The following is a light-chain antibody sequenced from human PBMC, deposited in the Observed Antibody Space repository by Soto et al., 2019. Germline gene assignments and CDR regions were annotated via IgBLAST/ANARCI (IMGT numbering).Light chain of an antibody. CDR2: SND. J-gene: IGLJ3*02. V-gene: IGLV1-44*01. CDR3: AAWDDSLNGWV. Sequence: QSVLTQPPSASGTPGQRGTISCSVSASNIGGNTVNWYQQLPGTAPKLLIYSNDQRPSGVPDRFSVSKSGTSASLAISGLQSAHEADYYCAAWDDSLNGWVFGGGTKVTVL. CDR1: ASNIGGNT.